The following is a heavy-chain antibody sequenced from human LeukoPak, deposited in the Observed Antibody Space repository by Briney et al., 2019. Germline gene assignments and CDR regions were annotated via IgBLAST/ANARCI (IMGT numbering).Heavy chain of an antibody. CDR2: INPSGGST. CDR3: ARTGTTGDY. Sequence: ASVKVSCKASGYTFTGYYMHWVRQAPGQGLEWMGIINPSGGSTSYAQKFQGRVTMTTDTSTSTAYMELRSLRSDDTAVYYCARTGTTGDYWGQGTLVTVSS. J-gene: IGHJ4*02. CDR1: GYTFTGYY. D-gene: IGHD1-7*01. V-gene: IGHV1-46*01.